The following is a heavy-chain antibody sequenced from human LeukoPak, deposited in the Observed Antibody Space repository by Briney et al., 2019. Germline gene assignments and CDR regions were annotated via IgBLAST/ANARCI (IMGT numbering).Heavy chain of an antibody. CDR3: ARGGGGYNPHDY. CDR1: GFSVSNNY. Sequence: GGSLRLSCAVSGFSVSNNYMSWVRQAPGKGLEWVSVIYSDGTTYYADSVKGRFTISRHNSKNTLYLQMNSLRAEDTAAYYCARGGGGYNPHDYWGQGTLATVSS. CDR2: IYSDGTT. J-gene: IGHJ4*02. V-gene: IGHV3-53*04. D-gene: IGHD5-12*01.